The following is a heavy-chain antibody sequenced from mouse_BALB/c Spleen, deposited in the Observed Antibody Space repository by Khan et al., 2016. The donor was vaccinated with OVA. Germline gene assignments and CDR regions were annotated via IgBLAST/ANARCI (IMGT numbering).Heavy chain of an antibody. J-gene: IGHJ4*01. CDR3: ARAYYGNYREAMDY. D-gene: IGHD2-10*01. CDR2: IWGGGST. Sequence: VELVESGPGLVAPSQSLSITCTVSGFSLTGYGVNWVRQPPGKGLEWLGMIWGGGSTDYTSALKSRLSISKDNSKSQVFVKMNSLQTDDTARYYCARAYYGNYREAMDYWGQGTSVTVSS. V-gene: IGHV2-6-7*01. CDR1: GFSLTGYG.